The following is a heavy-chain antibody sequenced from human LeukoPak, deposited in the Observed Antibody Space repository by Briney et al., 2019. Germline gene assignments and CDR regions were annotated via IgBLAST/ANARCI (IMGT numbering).Heavy chain of an antibody. CDR3: ARDNSVGDYAWWFDP. Sequence: ASVKVSCKASGYTITNYAMNWVRQAPGQGLEWMGWISAYNGNTNYAQKLQGRVTMTTDTSTSTAYMELRSLRSDDTAVYYCARDNSVGDYAWWFDPWGQGTLVTVSS. CDR2: ISAYNGNT. V-gene: IGHV1-18*01. D-gene: IGHD1-26*01. J-gene: IGHJ5*02. CDR1: GYTITNYA.